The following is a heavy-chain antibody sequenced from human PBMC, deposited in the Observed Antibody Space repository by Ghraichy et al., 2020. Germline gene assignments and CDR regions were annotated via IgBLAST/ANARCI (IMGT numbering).Heavy chain of an antibody. J-gene: IGHJ4*02. Sequence: LSLTCAASGFTFSSYGMHWVRQAPGKGLEWVAVIWYDGSNKYYADSVKGRFTISRDNSKNTLYLQMNSLRAEDTAVYYCARDTVVPAASRFDYWGQGTLVTVSS. CDR3: ARDTVVPAASRFDY. D-gene: IGHD2-2*01. V-gene: IGHV3-33*01. CDR1: GFTFSSYG. CDR2: IWYDGSNK.